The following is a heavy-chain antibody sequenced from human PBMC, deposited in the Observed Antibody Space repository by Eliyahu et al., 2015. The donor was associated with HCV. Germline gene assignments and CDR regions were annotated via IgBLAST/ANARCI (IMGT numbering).Heavy chain of an antibody. CDR3: ARGLYDSGNYYNLGMDV. CDR1: GFTFSSYG. Sequence: QVQLVESGGGVVQPGRSLRLSCAASGFTFSSYGMHWVRQAPGQGLEWGALIWYDGSYEYYTDSVKGRFIISRDNSKNTLHLQMNSLRAEDTAMYYCARGLYDSGNYYNLGMDVWGQGTTVTVSS. J-gene: IGHJ6*02. V-gene: IGHV3-33*01. D-gene: IGHD3-10*01. CDR2: IWYDGSYE.